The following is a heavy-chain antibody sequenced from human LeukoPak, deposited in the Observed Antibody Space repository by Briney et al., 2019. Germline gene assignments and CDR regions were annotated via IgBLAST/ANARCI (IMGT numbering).Heavy chain of an antibody. V-gene: IGHV1-24*01. CDR2: FDPEDGET. Sequence: ASVKVSCKVSGYTLTELSMHWVRQAPGKGLEWMGGFDPEDGETIYAQKFQGRVTMTEDRSTDTAYMELSSLRSEDTAVYYCATVTVLRYFDWSHIAFDPWGQGTLVTVSS. D-gene: IGHD3-9*01. J-gene: IGHJ5*02. CDR1: GYTLTELS. CDR3: ATVTVLRYFDWSHIAFDP.